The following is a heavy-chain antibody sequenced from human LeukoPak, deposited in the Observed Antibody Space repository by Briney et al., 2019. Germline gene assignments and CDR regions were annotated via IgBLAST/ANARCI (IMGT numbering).Heavy chain of an antibody. CDR2: ISSSSSYI. Sequence: GGSLRLSCAASGFTFSSYSMTWVRQAPGKGLEWVSSISSSSSYIYYADSVKGRFTISRDNAKNSLYLQMNSLRAEDTAVYYCARERTYMGPDYWGQGTLVTVSS. V-gene: IGHV3-21*01. CDR1: GFTFSSYS. D-gene: IGHD2-2*02. J-gene: IGHJ4*02. CDR3: ARERTYMGPDY.